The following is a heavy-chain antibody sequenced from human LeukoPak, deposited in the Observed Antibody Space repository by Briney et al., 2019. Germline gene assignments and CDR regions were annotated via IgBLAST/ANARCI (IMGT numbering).Heavy chain of an antibody. Sequence: SETLSLTCTVSGYSISSGYYWGWIRQPPGKGLEWIGSIYHSGSTYYNPSLKSRVTISVDRSKNQFSLRLSSVTAADTAVYYCARGTYYDFWSGYNPIDYWGQGTLVTVSS. D-gene: IGHD3-3*01. CDR3: ARGTYYDFWSGYNPIDY. J-gene: IGHJ4*02. V-gene: IGHV4-38-2*02. CDR2: IYHSGST. CDR1: GYSISSGYY.